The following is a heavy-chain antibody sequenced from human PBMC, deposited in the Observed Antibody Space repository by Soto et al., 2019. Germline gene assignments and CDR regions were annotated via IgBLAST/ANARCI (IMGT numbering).Heavy chain of an antibody. Sequence: PSETLSLTCTVSGGSISSGGFYWSWIRQLPEKGLEWIAYIFPSGSTSYNPSLRSRVSISADTSKNQLSLSLTSVTAADTAVYYCARGVTTVTTFDYWGQGTLVTVSS. CDR2: IFPSGST. D-gene: IGHD4-17*01. CDR3: ARGVTTVTTFDY. V-gene: IGHV4-31*03. J-gene: IGHJ4*02. CDR1: GGSISSGGFY.